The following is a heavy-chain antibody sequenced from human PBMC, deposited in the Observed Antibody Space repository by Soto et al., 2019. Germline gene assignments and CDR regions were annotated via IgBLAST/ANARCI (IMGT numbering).Heavy chain of an antibody. CDR1: GFTFSSYG. D-gene: IGHD3-16*02. J-gene: IGHJ3*02. CDR3: ARGALYDYIWGSYRFGDAFDI. Sequence: TGGSLRLSCAASGFTFSSYGMHWVRQAPGKGLEWVAVIWYDGSNKYYADSVKGRFTISRDNSKNTLYLQMNSLRAEDTAVYYWARGALYDYIWGSYRFGDAFDIWGQGTWVTVSS. CDR2: IWYDGSNK. V-gene: IGHV3-33*01.